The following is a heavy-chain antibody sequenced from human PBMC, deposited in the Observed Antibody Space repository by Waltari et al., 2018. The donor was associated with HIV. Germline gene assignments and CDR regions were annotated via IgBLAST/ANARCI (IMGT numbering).Heavy chain of an antibody. CDR3: ARLITNAAPNFDL. V-gene: IGHV3-21*02. CDR2: KSSTSAYR. J-gene: IGHJ4*02. D-gene: IGHD1-20*01. Sequence: EVQLVQSGGGLVRPGGSLRLSCVCSEFRFLFYRMRWVRQAPGKGREWGSSKSSTSAYRDYADSVRSRFTIARDNAQSSLFLQMDRLRPEDTGVYYCARLITNAAPNFDLWGQGTLVAVSS. CDR1: EFRFLFYR.